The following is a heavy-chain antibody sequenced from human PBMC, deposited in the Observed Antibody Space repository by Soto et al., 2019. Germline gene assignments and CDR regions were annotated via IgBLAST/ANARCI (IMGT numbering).Heavy chain of an antibody. CDR1: GGTFSSYA. CDR2: IIPIFGTA. V-gene: IGHV1-69*01. Sequence: QVQLVQSGAEVKKPGSSVKVSCKASGGTFSSYAISWVRQAPGQGLEWLGGIIPIFGTANNEQKLQGRVTITPDESTSAAYMELSSLRSEDKAVYYCARVIARHYDDCRKVLSGMGVWGPGTTGTGSS. D-gene: IGHD3-22*01. J-gene: IGHJ6*02. CDR3: ARVIARHYDDCRKVLSGMGV.